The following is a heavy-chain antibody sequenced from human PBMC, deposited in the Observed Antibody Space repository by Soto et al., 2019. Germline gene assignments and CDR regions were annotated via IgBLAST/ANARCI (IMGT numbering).Heavy chain of an antibody. J-gene: IGHJ4*02. CDR3: AREDSSGYKGGCRY. Sequence: QVQLVQSGAEVKKPGASVKVSCKASGYTFTSYGISWVRQAPGQGLEWMGWISPYNGNTNYAQKLQDRVTMTTDTSTSTAYMELRSLRCDDTAVYYCAREDSSGYKGGCRYWGQGTLVTVSS. D-gene: IGHD3-22*01. CDR2: ISPYNGNT. CDR1: GYTFTSYG. V-gene: IGHV1-18*01.